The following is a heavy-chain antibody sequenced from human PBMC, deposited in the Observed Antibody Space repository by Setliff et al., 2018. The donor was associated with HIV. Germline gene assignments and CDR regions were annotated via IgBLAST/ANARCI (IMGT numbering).Heavy chain of an antibody. CDR2: INPNSGGT. CDR1: GYTFTDYY. V-gene: IGHV1-2*06. J-gene: IGHJ3*02. Sequence: ASVKVSCKASGYTFTDYYIHWVRQALGQGLEWMGRINPNSGGTNYAQKFQGRVTITRDTSISTTYMELSRLTSDDTAVYYCASDIAVIPAASQVGGFDIWGQGTMVTV. CDR3: ASDIAVIPAASQVGGFDI. D-gene: IGHD2-2*01.